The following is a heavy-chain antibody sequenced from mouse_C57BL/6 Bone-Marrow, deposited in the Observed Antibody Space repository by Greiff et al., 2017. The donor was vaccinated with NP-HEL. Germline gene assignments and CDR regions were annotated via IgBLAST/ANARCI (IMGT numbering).Heavy chain of an antibody. D-gene: IGHD1-1*01. V-gene: IGHV14-2*01. CDR3: ARNYYGSSAFAY. J-gene: IGHJ3*01. CDR1: GFNIKDYY. CDR2: IDPEDGET. Sequence: EVQLQQSGAELVKPGASVKLSCTASGFNIKDYYMHWVKQRTEQGLEWIGRIDPEDGETKYAPKFPGKATITADTSSNTAYLPLSSLTSEDSAVYYCARNYYGSSAFAYWGQGTLVTVSA.